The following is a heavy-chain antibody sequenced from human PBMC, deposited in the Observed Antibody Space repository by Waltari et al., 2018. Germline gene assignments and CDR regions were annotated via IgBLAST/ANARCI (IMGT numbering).Heavy chain of an antibody. CDR3: ARDGPPFYDFWSGYWRGAFDI. Sequence: QVQLQESGPGLVKPSETLSLTCTVSGGSISSYYWSWIRQPAGQGLGWIGRIYTSGSTNYNPSLKSRVTMSVDTSKNQFSLKLSSVTAADTAVYYCARDGPPFYDFWSGYWRGAFDIWGQGTMVTVSS. J-gene: IGHJ3*02. CDR1: GGSISSYY. D-gene: IGHD3-3*01. V-gene: IGHV4-4*07. CDR2: IYTSGST.